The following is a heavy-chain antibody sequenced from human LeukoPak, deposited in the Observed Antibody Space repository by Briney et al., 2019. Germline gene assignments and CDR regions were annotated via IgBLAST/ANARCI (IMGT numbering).Heavy chain of an antibody. Sequence: PSETLSLTCTVSGASMSTYYWNWLRQPPGKGLEWIGNICYTGSAYYNSSLKSRVTMSVDTSKNQFSLNLSSVTAADTAVYYCARSEYYGSGSYYYYYYYYMDVWGKGTTVTVSS. D-gene: IGHD3-10*01. CDR3: ARSEYYGSGSYYYYYYYYMDV. CDR2: ICYTGSA. J-gene: IGHJ6*03. CDR1: GASMSTYY. V-gene: IGHV4-59*04.